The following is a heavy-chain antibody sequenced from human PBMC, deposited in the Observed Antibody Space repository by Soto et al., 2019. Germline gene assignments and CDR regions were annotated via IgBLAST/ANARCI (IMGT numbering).Heavy chain of an antibody. Sequence: QITLKESGPPLVKPTQTLTLTCTFSGFSFTSGVGVGWIRQPPGKALEWLALIYWDDDRRYSPSLKTRLTITKDTSRHQLVLRMTNMDPVDTGTYYWVRLRLVGAAAHFDLWGQGTLVTVSS. V-gene: IGHV2-5*04. CDR1: GFSFTSGVG. CDR2: IYWDDDR. CDR3: VRLRLVGAAAHFDL. J-gene: IGHJ4*02. D-gene: IGHD1-26*01.